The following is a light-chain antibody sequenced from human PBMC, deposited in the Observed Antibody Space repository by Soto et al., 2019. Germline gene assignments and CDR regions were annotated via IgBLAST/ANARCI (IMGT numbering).Light chain of an antibody. CDR2: KTS. CDR3: VEATLLPHA. Sequence: DIVLTQTPLSSPVTLGQPASISCKSSQSLAHSDGNIYLNWLHQRPGQPPRLLIYKTSYRFSGVPDRCSGSGEGTDFTLKISKVEAEDVGVYYCVEATLLPHAFGQGTKVEI. CDR1: QSLAHSDGNIY. V-gene: IGKV2-24*01. J-gene: IGKJ1*01.